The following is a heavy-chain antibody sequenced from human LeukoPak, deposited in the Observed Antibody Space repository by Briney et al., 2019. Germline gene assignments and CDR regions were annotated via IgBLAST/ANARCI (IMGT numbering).Heavy chain of an antibody. CDR2: IYSGGST. V-gene: IGHV3-53*01. CDR1: GFTVSSNY. CDR3: ARIPYSSGWYRTYYFDY. Sequence: GGSLRLSCAASGFTVSSNYMSWVRQAPGKGLEWVSVIYSGGSTYYADSVKGRFTISRDNSKNTLYLQMNSLRAEDTAVYYCARIPYSSGWYRTYYFDYWGQGTLVTVSP. J-gene: IGHJ4*02. D-gene: IGHD6-19*01.